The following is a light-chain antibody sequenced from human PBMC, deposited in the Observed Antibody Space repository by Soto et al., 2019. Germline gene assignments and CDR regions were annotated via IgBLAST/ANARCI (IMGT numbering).Light chain of an antibody. V-gene: IGKV3-11*01. Sequence: VLTQSAATLSLSPGERATLSCRASQSVSSYLAWYQQKPGQAPRLLIYDASNRATGIPARFSGSGSGTDFTLTISSLEPEDFAVYYCQQRITFGQGTRLEIK. CDR2: DAS. CDR3: QQRIT. J-gene: IGKJ5*01. CDR1: QSVSSY.